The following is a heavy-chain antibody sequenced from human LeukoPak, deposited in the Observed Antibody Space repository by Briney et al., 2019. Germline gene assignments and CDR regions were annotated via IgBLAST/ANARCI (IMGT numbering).Heavy chain of an antibody. J-gene: IGHJ6*03. D-gene: IGHD6-13*01. CDR3: AMYSSSWYATYYYYYMDV. CDR1: GGTFSSYA. CDR2: IIPIFGTA. Sequence: GSSVKVSCKASGGTFSSYAISWVRQAPGQGLEWMGRIIPIFGTANYAQKFQGRVTITADKSTGTAYMELSSLRSEDTAVYYCAMYSSSWYATYYYYYMDVWGKGTTVTVSS. V-gene: IGHV1-69*06.